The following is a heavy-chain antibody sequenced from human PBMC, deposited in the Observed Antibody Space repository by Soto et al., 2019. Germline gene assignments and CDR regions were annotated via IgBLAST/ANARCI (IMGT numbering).Heavy chain of an antibody. CDR1: GFTFSSYA. D-gene: IGHD3-10*01. Sequence: GGSLRLSCAASGFTFSSYAMSWVRQAPGKGLEWVSAISGSGGSTYYADSVKGRFTISRDNSKNTLYLQMNSLRAEDTAVYYCAKGNYGSGAYNWFDPWGKGTTVTVSS. CDR2: ISGSGGST. J-gene: IGHJ5*01. V-gene: IGHV3-23*01. CDR3: AKGNYGSGAYNWFDP.